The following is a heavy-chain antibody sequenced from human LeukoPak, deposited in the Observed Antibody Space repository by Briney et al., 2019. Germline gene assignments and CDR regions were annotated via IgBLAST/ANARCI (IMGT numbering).Heavy chain of an antibody. CDR2: IKQDGSEK. J-gene: IGHJ4*02. D-gene: IGHD6-19*01. V-gene: IGHV3-7*01. CDR3: AREEREWLTLFDY. Sequence: GGSLRLSCAASGFTFSSYGMHWVRQAPGKGLEWVANIKQDGSEKYYVDSVKGRFTISRDNAKNSLYLQMNSLRAEDTAVYYCAREEREWLTLFDYWGQGTLVTVSS. CDR1: GFTFSSYG.